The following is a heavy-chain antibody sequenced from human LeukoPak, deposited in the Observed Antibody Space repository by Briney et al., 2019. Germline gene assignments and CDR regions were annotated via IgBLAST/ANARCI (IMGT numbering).Heavy chain of an antibody. V-gene: IGHV1-69*13. J-gene: IGHJ4*02. Sequence: GASVKVSCKASGYTFTGYYMHWVRQAPGQGLEWMGGIIPIFGTANYAQKFQGRVTITADESTSTAYMELSSLRSEDTAVYYCARASPGLDYWGQGTLVTVSS. D-gene: IGHD3-10*01. CDR1: GYTFTGYY. CDR2: IIPIFGTA. CDR3: ARASPGLDY.